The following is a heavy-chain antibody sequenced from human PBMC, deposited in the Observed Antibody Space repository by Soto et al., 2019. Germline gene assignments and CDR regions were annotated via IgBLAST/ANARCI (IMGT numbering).Heavy chain of an antibody. CDR2: ISAYNGNT. CDR3: ARQNYYSGMDV. V-gene: IGHV1-18*01. J-gene: IGHJ6*02. Sequence: QVQLVQSGAEVKKPGASVKVSCKASGYTFTSYFITWVRQAPGQGREWMGWISAYNGNTNYAQMLQGRVTMTTDTSTATAYMEMRSLGSDDTAVYYCARQNYYSGMDVWGQGTTVTVSS. CDR1: GYTFTSYF.